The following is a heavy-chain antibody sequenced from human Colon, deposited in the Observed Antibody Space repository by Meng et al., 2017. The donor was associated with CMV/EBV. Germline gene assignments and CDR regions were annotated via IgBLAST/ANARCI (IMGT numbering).Heavy chain of an antibody. CDR1: GYTFTNYV. CDR3: ARSVTNWFDP. Sequence: CKASGYTFTNYVMDWVRQAPGQGLEWMGWINTNTGNPTYAQGFTGRFVFSLDTSVNTAYLQISSLKAEDTAVYYCARSVTNWFDPWGQGTLVTVSS. J-gene: IGHJ5*02. V-gene: IGHV7-4-1*02. CDR2: INTNTGNP. D-gene: IGHD2-21*02.